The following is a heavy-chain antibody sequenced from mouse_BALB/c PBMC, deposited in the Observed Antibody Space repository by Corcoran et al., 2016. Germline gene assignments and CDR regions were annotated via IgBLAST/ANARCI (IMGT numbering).Heavy chain of an antibody. CDR2: INPYNDGT. J-gene: IGHJ4*01. CDR1: GYTFASYV. D-gene: IGHD2-3*01. Sequence: ELLLHQSGPQLVTPGASVTMSCKASGYTFASYVLHWVKQKPGQGLEWIGYINPYNDGTKYNEKFKGKATLTSDKSSSTAYMELSSLTSEDSAVYYCARCADRYVYYYAMDYWGQGTSVIVSA. CDR3: ARCADRYVYYYAMDY. V-gene: IGHV1S136*01.